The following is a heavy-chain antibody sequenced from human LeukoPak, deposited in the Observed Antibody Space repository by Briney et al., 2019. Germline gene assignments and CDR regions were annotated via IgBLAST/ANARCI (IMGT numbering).Heavy chain of an antibody. J-gene: IGHJ4*02. CDR1: GGSISSGDHY. Sequence: SETLSLTCTVAGGSISSGDHYWSWIRQPPGKGLEWIGYIYYSGTTYYNPSLKSRVSISVDTSKNQFSLKLSSVTAADTAVYFCARSSRGLGYDFPFDYWGQGTLVTVSS. CDR3: ARSSRGLGYDFPFDY. CDR2: IYYSGTT. V-gene: IGHV4-30-4*02. D-gene: IGHD3-3*01.